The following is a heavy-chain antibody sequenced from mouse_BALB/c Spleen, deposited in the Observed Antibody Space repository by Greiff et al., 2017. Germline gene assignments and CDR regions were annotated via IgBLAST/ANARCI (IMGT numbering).Heavy chain of an antibody. CDR1: GFNIKDYY. CDR3: NAWGSQYYFDD. Sequence: VQLQQSGAELVRSGASVKLSCTASGFNIKDYYMHWVKQRPEQGLEWIGWIDPENGDTEYAPKFQGKATMTADTSSNTAYLQLSSLTSEDTAVYYCNAWGSQYYFDDWGQGTTLTVSS. V-gene: IGHV14-4*02. CDR2: IDPENGDT. D-gene: IGHD3-1*01. J-gene: IGHJ2*01.